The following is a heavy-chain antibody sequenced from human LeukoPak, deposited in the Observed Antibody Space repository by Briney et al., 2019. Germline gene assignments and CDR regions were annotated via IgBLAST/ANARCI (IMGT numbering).Heavy chain of an antibody. D-gene: IGHD3-9*01. V-gene: IGHV3-23*01. CDR1: GFTFSSYA. CDR2: ISGSGGST. Sequence: PGGSLRLSCAASGFTFSSYAMSWVRQAPGKGVEWVSAISGSGGSTYYADSVKGRFTISRDNSKNTLYLQMNSLRAEDTAVYYCAKDGAYYDILTGYYWVDAFDIWGQGTMVTVSS. J-gene: IGHJ3*02. CDR3: AKDGAYYDILTGYYWVDAFDI.